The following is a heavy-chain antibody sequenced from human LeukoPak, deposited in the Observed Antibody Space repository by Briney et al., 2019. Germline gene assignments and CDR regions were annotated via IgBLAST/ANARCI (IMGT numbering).Heavy chain of an antibody. CDR1: GGSINNYH. Sequence: SETLSLTCTVSGGSINNYHWSWIRQPAGKGLEWIGRIYSSGSTNYNPSLRSRVTLSLDTSKSQFSLYLSSVTAADTAVYYCAREAGDPNGYYYDKGVFDIWGQGTMVTVSS. CDR2: IYSSGST. V-gene: IGHV4-4*07. J-gene: IGHJ3*02. CDR3: AREAGDPNGYYYDKGVFDI. D-gene: IGHD3-22*01.